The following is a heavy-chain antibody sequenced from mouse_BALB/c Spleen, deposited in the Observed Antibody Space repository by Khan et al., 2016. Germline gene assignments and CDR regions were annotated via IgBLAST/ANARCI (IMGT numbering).Heavy chain of an antibody. CDR3: AISTVAMDY. CDR2: ISYDGSN. D-gene: IGHD1-1*01. CDR1: GYSITSGYF. Sequence: EVQLQESGPGLVKPSQSLSLTCSVSGYSITSGYFWNWIQQFPRDKLEWRGYISYDGSNTYNPALKNRISIPLDTHKNQFVLELKSVTTEDTATYYCAISTVAMDYWGQGTSVTVSS. V-gene: IGHV3-6*01. J-gene: IGHJ4*01.